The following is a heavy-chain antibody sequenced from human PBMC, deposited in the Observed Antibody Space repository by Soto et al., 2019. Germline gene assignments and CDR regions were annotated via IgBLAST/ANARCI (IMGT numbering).Heavy chain of an antibody. V-gene: IGHV4-30-4*01. D-gene: IGHD4-17*01. J-gene: IGHJ6*02. Sequence: QVQLQESGPGLVKPSQTLSLTCTVSGGSISSGDYYWSWIRQPPGKGLEWIGYIYYSGSTYYNPSLKSRVXTXVXXSKNQFSLKLSSVTAADTAVYYCASHDYAHYGIDVWGQGTTVTVSS. CDR3: ASHDYAHYGIDV. CDR2: IYYSGST. CDR1: GGSISSGDYY.